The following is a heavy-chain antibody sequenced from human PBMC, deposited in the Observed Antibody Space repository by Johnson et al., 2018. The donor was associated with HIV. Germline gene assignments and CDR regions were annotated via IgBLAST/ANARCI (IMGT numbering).Heavy chain of an antibody. CDR3: ARGPILGWLSGDGFDI. Sequence: QVQLVESGGGVVQPGRSLRLSCAASGFRFSNYALHWVRQTPGKGLEWVALISDDGSNIYYADSVKGQFTISRDNSKNTLHLQMNSLRVEDTAMYYCARGPILGWLSGDGFDIWGQGTMVTVSS. CDR1: GFRFSNYA. D-gene: IGHD3-3*01. V-gene: IGHV3-30-3*01. J-gene: IGHJ3*02. CDR2: ISDDGSNI.